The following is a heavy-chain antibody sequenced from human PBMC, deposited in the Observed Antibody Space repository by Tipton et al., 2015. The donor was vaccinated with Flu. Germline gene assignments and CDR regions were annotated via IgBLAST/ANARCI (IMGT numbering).Heavy chain of an antibody. D-gene: IGHD4-17*01. J-gene: IGHJ4*02. V-gene: IGHV4-59*01. CDR3: ARDRRTYTTGDYPVRYFDF. CDR2: FSFAGGT. CDR1: GGSISSYF. Sequence: TLSLTCTVSGGSISSYFWSWIRQPPGKGLEWIGYFSFAGGTNYNPSLKSRVTISVDTSKTQVSLRLSSVTAADTAVCYCARDRRTYTTGDYPVRYFDFWGPGTLVAVSS.